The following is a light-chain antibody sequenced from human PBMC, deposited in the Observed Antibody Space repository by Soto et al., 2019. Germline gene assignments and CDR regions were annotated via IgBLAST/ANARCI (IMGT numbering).Light chain of an antibody. CDR2: NNN. CDR1: SSNIGTNA. J-gene: IGLJ1*01. CDR3: AAWDVSLNGYV. V-gene: IGLV1-44*01. Sequence: QSVLTQPPSASGTPGQRVTISCSGGSSNIGTNAVNWYQQLPGTAPKLLIYNNNQRPSGVPDRFSGSKSGTSASLAISGLQSVDEADYYCAAWDVSLNGYVFGTGTKVTVL.